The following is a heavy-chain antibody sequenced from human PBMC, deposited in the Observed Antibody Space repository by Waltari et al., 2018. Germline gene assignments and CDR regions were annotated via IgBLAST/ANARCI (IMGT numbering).Heavy chain of an antibody. CDR1: GASIXSGGPY. J-gene: IGHJ4*02. CDR3: ARVDGXAAPFDN. Sequence: QVQLQESGPRLVKPXQTLSLTCTVSGASIXSGGPYWSWIRHHPGKGLEWIGHIYHSGXTYYNPSLGGRAXLSXDRSXXQXSLNLTSVXXADTXLYYCARVDGXAAPFDNXGRGSQVTVXS. CDR2: IYHSGXT. D-gene: IGHD6-25*01. V-gene: IGHV4-31*03.